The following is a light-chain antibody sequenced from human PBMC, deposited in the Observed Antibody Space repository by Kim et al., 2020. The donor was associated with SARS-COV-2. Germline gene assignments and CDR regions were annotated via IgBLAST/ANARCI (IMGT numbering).Light chain of an antibody. V-gene: IGKV1-33*01. J-gene: IGKJ2*01. Sequence: ASVGDRITITCRASQDIGNYLNWFQQKLGKVPKLLMYDASNLQTGVPSRFSGSGSGTDFTFTITSLQPEDFATYYCQQYDSFPYTFGQGTKLEIK. CDR3: QQYDSFPYT. CDR2: DAS. CDR1: QDIGNY.